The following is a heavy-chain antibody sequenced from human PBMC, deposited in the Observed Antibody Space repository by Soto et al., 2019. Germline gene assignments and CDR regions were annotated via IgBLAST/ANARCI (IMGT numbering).Heavy chain of an antibody. CDR2: ISGDGGRT. V-gene: IGHV3-23*01. J-gene: IGHJ4*02. D-gene: IGHD2-2*01. Sequence: PWGSLRLSCAASGLTFNSYAMSWVRQAPGKGLEWVSGISGDGGRTYYADSVKGRFTISRDNSKNTLYLQMDSLRVEDTAVYYCARDHSNTWYPDYWGQGTLVTVSS. CDR3: ARDHSNTWYPDY. CDR1: GLTFNSYA.